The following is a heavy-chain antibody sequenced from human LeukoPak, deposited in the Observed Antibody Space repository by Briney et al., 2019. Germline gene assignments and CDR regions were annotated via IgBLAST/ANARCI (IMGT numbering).Heavy chain of an antibody. Sequence: GASVTVSCTASGYTFTGYYMHWVRQAPGQGLEWMGWINPNSGGTNYAQKFQGRVTMTRDTSISTAYMELSRLRSDDTAVYYCARARPLRDGPLSWFDPWGQGTLVTVSS. CDR1: GYTFTGYY. V-gene: IGHV1-2*02. CDR2: INPNSGGT. CDR3: ARARPLRDGPLSWFDP. J-gene: IGHJ5*02. D-gene: IGHD5-24*01.